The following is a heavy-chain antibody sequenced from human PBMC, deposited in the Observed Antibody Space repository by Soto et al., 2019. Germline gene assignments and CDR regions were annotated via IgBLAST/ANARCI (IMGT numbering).Heavy chain of an antibody. V-gene: IGHV4-59*08. Sequence: TSETLSLTCTVSGGSISSYYWSWIRQPPGKGLEWIGYIYYSGSTNYNPSLKSRVTISVDTSKNQFSLKLSSVTAADTAVYYCARSTTVTTYYFDYWGQGTLVTVSS. D-gene: IGHD4-17*01. CDR2: IYYSGST. CDR3: ARSTTVTTYYFDY. J-gene: IGHJ4*02. CDR1: GGSISSYY.